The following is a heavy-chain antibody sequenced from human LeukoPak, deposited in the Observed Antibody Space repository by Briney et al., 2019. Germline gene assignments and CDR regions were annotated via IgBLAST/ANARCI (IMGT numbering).Heavy chain of an antibody. CDR1: GFTFSSYW. J-gene: IGHJ4*02. CDR2: IKQDGSEK. CDR3: ARRSYYDSSGYYSFDY. Sequence: PGGSLRLSCAASGFTFSSYWMSWVRQAPGKGLEWVANIKQDGSEKYYVDSVKGRFTISRDNAKNSLYLQMNSLRAEDTAVYYCARRSYYDSSGYYSFDYWGQGTLVTV. V-gene: IGHV3-7*01. D-gene: IGHD3-22*01.